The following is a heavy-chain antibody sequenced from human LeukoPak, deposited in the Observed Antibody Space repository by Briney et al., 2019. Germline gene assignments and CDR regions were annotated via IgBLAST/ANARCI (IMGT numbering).Heavy chain of an antibody. V-gene: IGHV1-46*01. CDR2: INPSGGST. D-gene: IGHD2-2*01. J-gene: IGHJ5*02. CDR1: GGTFTSYY. Sequence: ASVKVSCKASGGTFTSYYMHWVRQAPGQGLEWMGIINPSGGSTSYAQKFQGRVTMTRDTSTSTVYMELSSLRSEDTAVYYCARDYLVLPAAMWWFDPRGQGTLVTVSS. CDR3: ARDYLVLPAAMWWFDP.